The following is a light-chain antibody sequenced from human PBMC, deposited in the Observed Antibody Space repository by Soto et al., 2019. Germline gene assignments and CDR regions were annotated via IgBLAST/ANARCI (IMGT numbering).Light chain of an antibody. Sequence: EIVLMQSPGTLSLSPGERATLSCRASQSVSSSYLAWYQQKPGQAPRLLIYGASSRATGIPDRFSGSGSGTDFTLTISRLKPEDFAVYYCQQYCSSPLITFGPGTKVDIK. J-gene: IGKJ3*01. V-gene: IGKV3-20*01. CDR1: QSVSSSY. CDR3: QQYCSSPLIT. CDR2: GAS.